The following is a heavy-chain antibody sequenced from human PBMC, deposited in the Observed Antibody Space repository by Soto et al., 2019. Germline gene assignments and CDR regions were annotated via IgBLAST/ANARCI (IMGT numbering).Heavy chain of an antibody. CDR1: GFTVSSNY. J-gene: IGHJ6*02. Sequence: EVQLVESGGGLIQPGGSLRLSCAASGFTVSSNYMSWVRQAPGKGLEWVSVIYSGGSTYYADSVKGRFTISRDNSKNTLYLQMNSLRAEDTAVYYCARDSTVTTWGTTTYGMDVWGQGTTVTVSS. CDR2: IYSGGST. CDR3: ARDSTVTTWGTTTYGMDV. V-gene: IGHV3-53*01. D-gene: IGHD4-17*01.